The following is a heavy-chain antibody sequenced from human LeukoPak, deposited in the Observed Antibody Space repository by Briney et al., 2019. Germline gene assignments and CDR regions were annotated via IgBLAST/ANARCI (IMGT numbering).Heavy chain of an antibody. CDR2: IYYSGST. CDR3: ARHGPLIYDSSPTTFDY. V-gene: IGHV4-59*01. J-gene: IGHJ4*02. CDR1: GVSISSYY. Sequence: SETLSLTCTVSGVSISSYYWSWVRQPPGKGLEWVGYIYYSGSTNYNPSLKSRVTISVDTSKNQFSLKLSSVTAADTAVYYCARHGPLIYDSSPTTFDYWGQGTLVTVSS. D-gene: IGHD3-22*01.